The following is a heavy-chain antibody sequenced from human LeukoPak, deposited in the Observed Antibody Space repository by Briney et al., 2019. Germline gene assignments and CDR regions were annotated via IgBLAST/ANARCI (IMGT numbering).Heavy chain of an antibody. CDR1: GYSFTSYW. D-gene: IGHD4-17*01. CDR2: IYPRDSDT. CDR3: ARRISTVSFDY. V-gene: IGHV5-51*01. Sequence: GESLKIFCKGSGYSFTSYWIGWVRQMPGKGLEWVGNIYPRDSDTRYSPSFQGQVTISVDKSINTAYLQWSSLKASDTAMYYCARRISTVSFDYWGQGALVTVSS. J-gene: IGHJ4*02.